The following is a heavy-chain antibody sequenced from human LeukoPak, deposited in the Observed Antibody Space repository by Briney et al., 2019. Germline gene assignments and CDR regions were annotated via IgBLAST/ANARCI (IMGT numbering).Heavy chain of an antibody. D-gene: IGHD4-17*01. CDR3: ARDSSYMTTIDY. J-gene: IGHJ4*02. CDR2: MYYSGTT. V-gene: IGHV4-39*07. CDR1: GVSISGSSSY. Sequence: PSETLSLTCTVSGVSISGSSSYWGWTRQPPGKGLEWIGSMYYSGTTYYNPSLRSRVTMSLDKSKNQFSLKLSSVTAADTAVYYCARDSSYMTTIDYWGQGILVTVSS.